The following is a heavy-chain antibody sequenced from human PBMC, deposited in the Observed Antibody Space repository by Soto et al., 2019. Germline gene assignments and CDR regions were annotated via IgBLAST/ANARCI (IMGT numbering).Heavy chain of an antibody. D-gene: IGHD2-8*02. Sequence: SETLSLTCAVYGGSFSGYYWSWIRQPPGKGLEWIGEINHSGSTNYNPSLKSRVTISVDTSKNQFSLKLSSVTAADTAVYYCARVAVLDYYCYGMDVWGQGTTVTVSS. CDR1: GGSFSGYY. J-gene: IGHJ6*02. CDR2: INHSGST. CDR3: ARVAVLDYYCYGMDV. V-gene: IGHV4-34*01.